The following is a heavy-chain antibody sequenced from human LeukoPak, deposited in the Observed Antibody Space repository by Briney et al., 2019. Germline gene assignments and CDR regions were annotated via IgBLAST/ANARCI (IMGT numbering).Heavy chain of an antibody. D-gene: IGHD3-22*01. V-gene: IGHV4-59*12. J-gene: IGHJ4*02. CDR1: GGSISSYY. CDR2: IYYSGST. Sequence: PLETLSLTCTVSGGSISSYYWSWMRQPPGKGLEWIGYIYYSGSTNYNPSLKSRVTISVDTSKNQFSLKLSSVTAADTAVYYCASTTYYYDSSGYSADYWGQGTLVTVSS. CDR3: ASTTYYYDSSGYSADY.